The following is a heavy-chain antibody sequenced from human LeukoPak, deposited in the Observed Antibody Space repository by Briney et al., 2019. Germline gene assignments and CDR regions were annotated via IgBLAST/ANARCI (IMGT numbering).Heavy chain of an antibody. V-gene: IGHV5-51*01. CDR3: ARRDPQGGSDY. CDR1: GYSFTTYW. Sequence: GESLKISCQASGYSFTTYWIGWVRQMPGKGLEWMGIIYPADSDTRYSPSFQGQVTISADKSISTAYLQWSSLEASDTAMYYCARRDPQGGSDYWGRGTLVTVSS. J-gene: IGHJ4*02. CDR2: IYPADSDT.